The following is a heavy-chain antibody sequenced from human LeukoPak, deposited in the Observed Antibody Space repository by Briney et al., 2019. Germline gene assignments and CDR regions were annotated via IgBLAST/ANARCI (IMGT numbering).Heavy chain of an antibody. CDR3: ARDSHRFTMVRGVGDY. CDR1: GFTFCSYS. D-gene: IGHD3-10*01. CDR2: ISSSSSYI. J-gene: IGHJ4*02. V-gene: IGHV3-21*04. Sequence: GGSLRLSCAASGFTFCSYSMNWVREAPGKGMEWVSSISSSSSYIYYADSVKGRFTISRDNAKNSLYLQMNCLRAEDTAVYYCARDSHRFTMVRGVGDYWGQGTLVTVSS.